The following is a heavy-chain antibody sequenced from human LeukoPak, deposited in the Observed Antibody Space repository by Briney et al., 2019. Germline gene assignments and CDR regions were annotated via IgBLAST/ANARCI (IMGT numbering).Heavy chain of an antibody. CDR2: MSYDESFD. CDR3: AKERQRGISYGGGPFDS. J-gene: IGHJ4*02. CDR1: GFNFRDYG. V-gene: IGHV3-30*18. D-gene: IGHD3-16*01. Sequence: GSLRLSCVASGFNFRDYGIHWDRQAPGKGLEWVAAMSYDESFDYYGESEKGRFIISRDNSMNTVYLQMNSLRVADTAVYFCAKERQRGISYGGGPFDSWGQGILVTVSS.